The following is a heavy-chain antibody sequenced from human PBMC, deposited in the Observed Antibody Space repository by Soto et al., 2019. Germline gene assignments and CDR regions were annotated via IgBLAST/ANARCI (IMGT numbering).Heavy chain of an antibody. D-gene: IGHD3-22*01. Sequence: QVQLQESGPGLLKPSETLSLTCTLSGDSVSSGASHWTWIRQSPGKGLVWIVYIHHNATADCNHPLKSRFSISVDTSKNQFSLKLTSATTADTAVYYCARLDRSTSKIGVWGQGTTVNVSS. J-gene: IGHJ6*02. CDR1: GDSVSSGASH. V-gene: IGHV4-61*08. CDR3: ARLDRSTSKIGV. CDR2: IHHNATA.